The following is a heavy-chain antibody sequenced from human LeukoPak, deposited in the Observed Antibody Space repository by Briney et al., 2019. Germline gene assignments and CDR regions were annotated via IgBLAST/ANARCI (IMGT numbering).Heavy chain of an antibody. Sequence: SVKVTCKASGGTFSSYAISWVRQAPGQGLEWMGGIIPIFGTANYAQKFQGRVTITADKSTSTAYMELSSLRSEDTAVYYCARWGGYCSGGSCYIAFDIWGQGTMVTVSS. CDR2: IIPIFGTA. J-gene: IGHJ3*02. D-gene: IGHD2-15*01. V-gene: IGHV1-69*06. CDR3: ARWGGYCSGGSCYIAFDI. CDR1: GGTFSSYA.